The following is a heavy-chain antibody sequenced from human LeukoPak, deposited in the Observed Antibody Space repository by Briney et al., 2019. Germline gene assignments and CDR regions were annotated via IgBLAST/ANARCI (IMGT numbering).Heavy chain of an antibody. J-gene: IGHJ4*02. CDR2: IIPILGIA. Sequence: SVKVSCKASGGTFSSYAISWVRQAPGQGLEWMGGIIPILGIANYAQKFQGRVTITADKSTSTAYMELSSLRSEDTAVYYCARDPPDGYRYPRFDYWGQGTLVTVSS. CDR1: GGTFSSYA. CDR3: ARDPPDGYRYPRFDY. D-gene: IGHD5-24*01. V-gene: IGHV1-69*04.